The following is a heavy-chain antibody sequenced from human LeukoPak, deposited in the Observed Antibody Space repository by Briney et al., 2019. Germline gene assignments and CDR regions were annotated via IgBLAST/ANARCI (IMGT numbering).Heavy chain of an antibody. J-gene: IGHJ4*02. D-gene: IGHD2-8*01. CDR3: ASTVGFCSNDVCYKGRYFDY. V-gene: IGHV1-69*13. CDR1: GYTFTGYY. Sequence: ASVKVSCKASGYTFTGYYMHWVRQAPGQGLEWMGGIIPKFDTVTYAQKFQGTVTITADESTSTAYMELSSLRSEDTAVYYCASTVGFCSNDVCYKGRYFDYWGQGTVVTVSS. CDR2: IIPKFDTV.